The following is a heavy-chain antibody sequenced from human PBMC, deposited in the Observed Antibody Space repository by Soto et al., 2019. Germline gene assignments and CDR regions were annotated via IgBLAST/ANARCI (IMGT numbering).Heavy chain of an antibody. Sequence: SETLSLICAVNGGSFSTYYWTWIRQPPGKGLEWIGEIKHSGSTNYNPSLKSRVTISVDTSKNHFSLNLSSVTAADTAVYYCARMRVYDFSRGHFRRCWLDSWGHGTLVTVYS. V-gene: IGHV4-34*01. CDR3: ARMRVYDFSRGHFRRCWLDS. J-gene: IGHJ5*01. D-gene: IGHD3-3*01. CDR2: IKHSGST. CDR1: GGSFSTYY.